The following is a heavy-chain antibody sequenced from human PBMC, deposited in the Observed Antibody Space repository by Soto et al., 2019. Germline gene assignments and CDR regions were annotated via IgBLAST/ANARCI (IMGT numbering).Heavy chain of an antibody. D-gene: IGHD2-15*01. J-gene: IGHJ2*01. CDR3: ARVVTVVKSFHYWYFDL. CDR1: GDTFSSYA. CDR2: IIPIFGTT. Sequence: QVQLVQSGAEVKKPGSSVKVSCKASGDTFSSYAISWVRQAPGQGLEWMGGIIPIFGTTNYAQKFQGRVTITADXSXSXXYMELSSLRSEDTAVYYCARVVTVVKSFHYWYFDLWGRGTLVTVPS. V-gene: IGHV1-69*12.